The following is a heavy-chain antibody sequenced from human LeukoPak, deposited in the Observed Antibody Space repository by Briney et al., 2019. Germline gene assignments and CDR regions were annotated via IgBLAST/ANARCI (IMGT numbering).Heavy chain of an antibody. CDR3: AKDRKSTIFGVVHYYFDY. CDR1: GFTFSSYG. Sequence: GGSLRLSCAASGFTFSSYGMHWVRQAPGKGLEWVAVISYDGSNKYYADSVKGRFTISRDNSKDTLYLQMNSRRAEDTAVYYCAKDRKSTIFGVVHYYFDYWGQGTLVTVSS. CDR2: ISYDGSNK. D-gene: IGHD3-3*01. V-gene: IGHV3-30*18. J-gene: IGHJ4*02.